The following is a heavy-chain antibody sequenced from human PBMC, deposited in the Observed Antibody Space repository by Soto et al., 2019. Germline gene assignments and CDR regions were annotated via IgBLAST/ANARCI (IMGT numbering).Heavy chain of an antibody. D-gene: IGHD3-3*02. CDR2: IYHSGST. V-gene: IGHV4-4*02. CDR3: ARVGLAAVFYYYGMDV. CDR1: GGSISGSNW. Sequence: SETLSLTCAVSGGSISGSNWWSWVRQPPGKGLEWIGEIYHSGSTNYNPSLKSRVTISVDKSKNQFSLKLSSVTAADTAVYYCARVGLAAVFYYYGMDVWGQGTTVTVSS. J-gene: IGHJ6*02.